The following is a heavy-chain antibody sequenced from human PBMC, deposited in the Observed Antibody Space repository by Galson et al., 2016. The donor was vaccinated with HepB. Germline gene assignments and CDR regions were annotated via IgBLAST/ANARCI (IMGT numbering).Heavy chain of an antibody. CDR1: GFTSSSYW. J-gene: IGHJ4*02. CDR2: INGDGNST. D-gene: IGHD4/OR15-4a*01. Sequence: SLRLSCAASGFTSSSYWMNWFRQAPGKEMVWVSRINGDGNSTTYADSVKGRFTISRDNAKNTLYLQMSSLRAEDTAVYYCARGHSANSFILDYWGQGTLVTVSS. CDR3: ARGHSANSFILDY. V-gene: IGHV3-74*01.